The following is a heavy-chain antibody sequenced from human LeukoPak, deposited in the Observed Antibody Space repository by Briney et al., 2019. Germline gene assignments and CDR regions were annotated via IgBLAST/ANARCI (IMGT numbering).Heavy chain of an antibody. J-gene: IGHJ4*02. CDR2: ISAYNGNT. CDR3: ARLPLRIVGATMDFDY. V-gene: IGHV1-18*01. CDR1: GYTFTNYG. Sequence: ASVKVSCKASGYTFTNYGISWVRQAPGQGLDWIGWISAYNGNTNYAQKLQGRVTMTTDTSTSTAYMEHRILRSDDTAVYYCARLPLRIVGATMDFDYWGQGTLVTVSS. D-gene: IGHD1-26*01.